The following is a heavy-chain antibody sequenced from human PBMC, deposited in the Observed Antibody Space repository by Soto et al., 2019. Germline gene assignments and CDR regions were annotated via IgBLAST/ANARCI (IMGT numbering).Heavy chain of an antibody. CDR1: GFGFSTHA. D-gene: IGHD4-17*01. Sequence: GGSLRLSCAASGFGFSTHALSWVRQAPGKGLEWLSSITNTGITTHYADSVKGRFTISRENSRNTLHLQMNNLRVDDTALSYCAKGFDYGDTKHIDHWGQGTLVTVSS. V-gene: IGHV3-23*01. CDR3: AKGFDYGDTKHIDH. CDR2: ITNTGITT. J-gene: IGHJ4*02.